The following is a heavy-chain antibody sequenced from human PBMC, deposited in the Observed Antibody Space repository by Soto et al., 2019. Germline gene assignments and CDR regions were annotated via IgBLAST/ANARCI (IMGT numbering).Heavy chain of an antibody. V-gene: IGHV3-15*01. CDR2: IRRKSENGTV. CDR1: GFTFRNAW. J-gene: IGHJ4*02. D-gene: IGHD3-3*01. CDR3: ITPKFWSGVDC. Sequence: EVQLVESGGGLVKPGGSLRLSCAASGFTFRNAWMSWVRQFPGKGLEWVGRIRRKSENGTVDLAAPVTGRFTISRDDSKNMLYLQMTSLKTEDTAVYYCITPKFWSGVDCWGQGALVTVSS.